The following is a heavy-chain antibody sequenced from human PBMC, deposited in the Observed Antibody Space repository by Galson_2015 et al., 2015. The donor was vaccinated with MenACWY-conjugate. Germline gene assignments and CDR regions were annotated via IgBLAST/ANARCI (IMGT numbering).Heavy chain of an antibody. J-gene: IGHJ4*02. CDR1: GASISTDY. Sequence: VSGASISTDYWSWIRQPPGKGLEWIGYIHYSGSTKYNPSLKTRFTMSLDTSENQFSLKLSSVTAADTAVYYCARWVAVKMIEYCGQGTLVTVSS. V-gene: IGHV4-59*01. CDR2: IHYSGST. D-gene: IGHD6-19*01. CDR3: ARWVAVKMIEY.